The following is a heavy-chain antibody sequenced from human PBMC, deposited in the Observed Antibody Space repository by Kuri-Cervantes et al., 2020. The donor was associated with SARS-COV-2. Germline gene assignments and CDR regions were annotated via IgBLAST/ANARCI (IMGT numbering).Heavy chain of an antibody. V-gene: IGHV3-33*01. CDR2: IWYDGSNK. CDR3: AREGVVGATTYYYYGMDV. J-gene: IGHJ6*02. Sequence: GESLKISCAASGCTFSSYGMHWVRQAPGKGLEWVAVIWYDGSNKYYADSVKGRFTISRDNSKNTLYLQMNSLRAEDTAVYYCAREGVVGATTYYYYGMDVWGQGTTVTVSS. CDR1: GCTFSSYG. D-gene: IGHD1-26*01.